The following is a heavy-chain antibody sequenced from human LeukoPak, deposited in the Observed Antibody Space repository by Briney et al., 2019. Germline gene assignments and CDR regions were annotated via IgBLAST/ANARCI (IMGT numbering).Heavy chain of an antibody. D-gene: IGHD3-3*01. CDR1: RFTFSSYT. J-gene: IGHJ3*02. CDR2: IDARSGIV. V-gene: IGHV3-48*01. Sequence: PGGSLRLSCSASRFTFSSYTMNWVRQAPGKGLEWVSYIDARSGIVYYADSVQGRFTISRDDAKDSVFLQMNSLRVDDTAVYYCARTYDFGRGPPGDAFDNWGQGTLVTVPS. CDR3: ARTYDFGRGPPGDAFDN.